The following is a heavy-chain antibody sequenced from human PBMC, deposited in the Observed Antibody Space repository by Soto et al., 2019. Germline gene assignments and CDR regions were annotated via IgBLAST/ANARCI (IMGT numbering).Heavy chain of an antibody. V-gene: IGHV4-4*02. CDR3: ASYSVVVATTTRSIHY. CDR2: VYHSGST. J-gene: IGHJ4*02. D-gene: IGHD5-12*01. CDR1: SGSITSSNW. Sequence: PSETLSLTCAVSSGSITSSNWWSWVRQPPGRGLEWIGEVYHSGSTSYNPSLKNRVTMSVDTSKNQFSLKLSSVTAADTAVYYCASYSVVVATTTRSIHYCGQRTPVTVSS.